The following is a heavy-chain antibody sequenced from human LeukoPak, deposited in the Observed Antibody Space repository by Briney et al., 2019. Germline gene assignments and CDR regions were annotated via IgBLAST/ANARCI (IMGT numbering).Heavy chain of an antibody. CDR3: ARAGSGWQGGFDY. Sequence: ASVTVSCKXSGYTFTGYYMHWVRQAPGQGLEWMGRINPNSGGTNYSQKFQDRVTMTRDTSISTAYMELSRLRSDDTAVYYCARAGSGWQGGFDYWGQGTLVTVSS. CDR1: GYTFTGYY. D-gene: IGHD6-19*01. J-gene: IGHJ4*02. CDR2: INPNSGGT. V-gene: IGHV1-2*06.